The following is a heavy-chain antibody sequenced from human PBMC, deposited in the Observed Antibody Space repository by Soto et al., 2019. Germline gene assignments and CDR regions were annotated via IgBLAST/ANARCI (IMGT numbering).Heavy chain of an antibody. CDR2: ISYDGSNK. CDR3: AKGQHCRSTSCYFYYYGVDV. CDR1: GFTFSTYG. J-gene: IGHJ6*02. V-gene: IGHV3-30*18. D-gene: IGHD2-2*01. Sequence: QVQLVESGGGVVQPGRSLRLSCAASGFTFSTYGMHWVRQAPGKGLEWVAVISYDGSNKYYADSVKGRLTISRDNSKNTLYLQMNSLRAEDTAVYYWAKGQHCRSTSCYFYYYGVDVWGQGTTVAVSS.